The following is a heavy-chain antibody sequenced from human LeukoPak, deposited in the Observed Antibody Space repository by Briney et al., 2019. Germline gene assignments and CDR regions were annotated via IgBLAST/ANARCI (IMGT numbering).Heavy chain of an antibody. J-gene: IGHJ5*02. CDR1: GFTFSSYS. V-gene: IGHV3-21*04. Sequence: GGSLRLSCAASGFTFSSYSMNWVRQAPGRGLEWVSSISSSSSYIYYADSVKGRFTISRDNAKNSLYLQMNSLRAEDTAVYYCARVAGWGVTMVRGEGDWFDPWGQGTLVTVSS. CDR3: ARVAGWGVTMVRGEGDWFDP. CDR2: ISSSSSYI. D-gene: IGHD3-10*01.